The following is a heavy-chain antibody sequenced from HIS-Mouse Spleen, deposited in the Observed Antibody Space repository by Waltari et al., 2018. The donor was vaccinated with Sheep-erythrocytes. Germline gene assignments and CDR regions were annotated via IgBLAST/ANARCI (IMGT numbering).Heavy chain of an antibody. CDR1: GFTFSSYA. J-gene: IGHJ5*02. V-gene: IGHV3-23*01. D-gene: IGHD3-16*01. CDR3: AKGNFRGISSCFDP. Sequence: EVQLLESGGGLVQPGGSLRLSCAASGFTFSSYAMSWVRQAPGKGLDGVSAISGGGGSTYYADSVKGRFTISRDNSKNTLYLQMNSLRAEDTAVYYCAKGNFRGISSCFDPWGQGTLVTVSS. CDR2: ISGGGGST.